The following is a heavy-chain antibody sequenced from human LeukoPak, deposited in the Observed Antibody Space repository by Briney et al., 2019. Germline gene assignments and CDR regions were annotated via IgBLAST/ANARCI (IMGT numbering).Heavy chain of an antibody. CDR3: ARVVEANIVWYFDL. J-gene: IGHJ2*01. Sequence: SETLSLTCTVSGGSISSSSYYWGWIRQPPGKGLEWIGSIYYSGSTYYNPSLKSRVTISVDTSKNQFSLKLSSVTAADTAVYYCARVVEANIVWYFDLWGRGTLVTVSS. V-gene: IGHV4-39*07. CDR2: IYYSGST. D-gene: IGHD2/OR15-2a*01. CDR1: GGSISSSSYY.